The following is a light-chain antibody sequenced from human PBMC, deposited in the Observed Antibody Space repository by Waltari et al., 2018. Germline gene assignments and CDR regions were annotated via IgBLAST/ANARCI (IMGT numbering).Light chain of an antibody. V-gene: IGKV3-15*01. Sequence: IVMTQSPATLSVSPGERATLSCRASQSVGSNLAWYQQKPGQPPRLLIYGTSTRATGIPARFNGSGSGTELTLIISSLQSEDFAVYYCQQYNNWLYTFGQGTKVEIK. CDR1: QSVGSN. J-gene: IGKJ2*01. CDR2: GTS. CDR3: QQYNNWLYT.